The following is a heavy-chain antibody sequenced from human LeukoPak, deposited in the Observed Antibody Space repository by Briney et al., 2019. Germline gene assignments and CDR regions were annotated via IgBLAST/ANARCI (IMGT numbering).Heavy chain of an antibody. CDR2: ISSSSSYI. V-gene: IGHV3-21*01. CDR3: ARGYCSSTSCYRDYYMDV. D-gene: IGHD2-2*02. CDR1: GFTFSSYS. J-gene: IGHJ6*03. Sequence: GGSLRLSCAASGFTFSSYSMNWVRQAPGKGLEWVSSISSSSSYIYYADSVKGRFTISRDNAKNSLYLQMNSLRAEDTAVYYCARGYCSSTSCYRDYYMDVWGKGTTVTVSS.